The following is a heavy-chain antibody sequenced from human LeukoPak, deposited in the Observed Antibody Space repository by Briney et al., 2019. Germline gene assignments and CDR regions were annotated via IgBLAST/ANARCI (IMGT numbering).Heavy chain of an antibody. V-gene: IGHV3-9*01. Sequence: GRSLRLSCGASGFTFDDYAMHWVRQVPGKGLEWVSGISWNSGSIGYADSVKGRFTISRDNSKNTLYLQMNSLRAEDTAIYYCAKDRYSSGYFDWGQGTLVTVSS. CDR2: ISWNSGSI. D-gene: IGHD3-22*01. CDR3: AKDRYSSGYFD. J-gene: IGHJ4*02. CDR1: GFTFDDYA.